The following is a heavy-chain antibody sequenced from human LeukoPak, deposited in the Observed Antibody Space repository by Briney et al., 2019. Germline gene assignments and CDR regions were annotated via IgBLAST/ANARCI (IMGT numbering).Heavy chain of an antibody. V-gene: IGHV1-69*04. J-gene: IGHJ5*02. CDR1: GGTFSSYA. CDR3: ARDRVAAAGNNWFDP. D-gene: IGHD6-13*01. CDR2: IIPILGIA. Sequence: ASVKVSCKASGGTFSSYAISWVRQAPGQGLEWMGRIIPILGIANCAQKFQGRVTITADKSTSTAYMELSSLRSEDTAVYYCARDRVAAAGNNWFDPWGQGTLVTVSS.